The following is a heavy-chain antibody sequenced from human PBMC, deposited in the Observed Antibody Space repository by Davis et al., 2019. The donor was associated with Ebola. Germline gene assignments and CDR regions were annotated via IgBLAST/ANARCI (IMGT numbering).Heavy chain of an antibody. D-gene: IGHD2-2*01. J-gene: IGHJ4*02. Sequence: SVKVSCKASGYTFYNSAISWVRQAPGQGLEWMGGIIPIFGTSNYAQNFQGRVTITADESTSTAYMELSSLRSEDTAVYYCAKCRGSTSCGGDFDYWGQGTLVTVSS. V-gene: IGHV1-69*13. CDR2: IIPIFGTS. CDR3: AKCRGSTSCGGDFDY. CDR1: GYTFYNSA.